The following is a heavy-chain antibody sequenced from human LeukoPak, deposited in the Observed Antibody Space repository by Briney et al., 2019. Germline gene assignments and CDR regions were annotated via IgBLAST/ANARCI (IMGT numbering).Heavy chain of an antibody. D-gene: IGHD1-26*01. V-gene: IGHV4-38-2*02. J-gene: IGHJ6*03. CDR3: VTPRSWELSDMAV. CDR2: VYHNGET. Sequence: PSETLSLTCTVSGYSISTNYYWAWIRQSPGTGLEWIGSVYHNGETYYNPSLKSRVIMSVDTFKNEFSLRLTSVTAADTAVYYCVTPRSWELSDMAVWGKGTTVIVSS. CDR1: GYSISTNYY.